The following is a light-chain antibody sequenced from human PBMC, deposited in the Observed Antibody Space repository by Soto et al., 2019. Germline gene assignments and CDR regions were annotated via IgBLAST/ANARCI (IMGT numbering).Light chain of an antibody. J-gene: IGKJ3*01. V-gene: IGKV3-20*01. Sequence: EIVLTQSPGTLSLSPGERATLSCRASQSVSSSYLAWYQQKPGQAPRLLIYGASSRATGIPDRFSGSGSGTDFTLTISRLEPEDFALYYCQQYGTSPPLTFGPGTKVDIK. CDR1: QSVSSSY. CDR3: QQYGTSPPLT. CDR2: GAS.